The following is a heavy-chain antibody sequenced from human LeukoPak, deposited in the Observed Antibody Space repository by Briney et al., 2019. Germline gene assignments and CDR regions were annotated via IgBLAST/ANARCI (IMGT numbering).Heavy chain of an antibody. V-gene: IGHV3-74*03. Sequence: AGSLRLSCAASGFTFSTYWMHWVRQAQGNGLVWVSRVRPEGTTTAYADSVKGRFTISRDNAKNTLFLQMNSLSAEDTAVYYCARDLDWILFDYWGQGTLVTVSS. J-gene: IGHJ4*02. CDR3: ARDLDWILFDY. CDR1: GFTFSTYW. D-gene: IGHD3-9*01. CDR2: VRPEGTTT.